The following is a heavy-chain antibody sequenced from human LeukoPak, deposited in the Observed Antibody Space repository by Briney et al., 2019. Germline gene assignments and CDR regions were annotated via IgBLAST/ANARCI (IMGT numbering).Heavy chain of an antibody. J-gene: IGHJ2*01. CDR2: ISYDGSNK. V-gene: IGHV3-30*18. CDR3: AKDQGYYDSSGYGGWYFDL. D-gene: IGHD3-22*01. CDR1: GFTFSSYG. Sequence: GGSLRLSCAASGFTFSSYGMHWVRQAPGKGLEWVAVISYDGSNKYYADSVKGRFTISRDNSKNTLYLQMNSLRAEDTAVYYCAKDQGYYDSSGYGGWYFDLWGRGTLVTVSS.